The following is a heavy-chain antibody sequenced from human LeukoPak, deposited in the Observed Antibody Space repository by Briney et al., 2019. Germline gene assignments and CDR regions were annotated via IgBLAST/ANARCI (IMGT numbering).Heavy chain of an antibody. CDR3: ARDPGSGYEEHFDY. D-gene: IGHD5-12*01. V-gene: IGHV3-23*01. J-gene: IGHJ4*02. Sequence: GGSLRLSCAASGFTLSSYAMNWVRQAPGKGLEWVSAISGNGYAYYADSVKGRFTISRDNSKNTLYLQMNSLRAEDTAVYYCARDPGSGYEEHFDYWGQGTLVTVSS. CDR2: ISGNGYA. CDR1: GFTLSSYA.